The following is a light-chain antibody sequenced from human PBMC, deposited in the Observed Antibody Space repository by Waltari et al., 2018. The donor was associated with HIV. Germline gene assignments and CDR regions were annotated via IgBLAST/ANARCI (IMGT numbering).Light chain of an antibody. V-gene: IGLV1-40*01. CDR1: SSNIGAGFD. Sequence: QSVLTQPPSVSGAPGHGVTISCSGNSSNIGAGFDVHWYQHLPATAPKLLFYCYLTRPSGVPDRFSGAKAGTAASLAINGLQAADEGEYYCQSYDDSLSGWVFGGGTKLTVL. CDR3: QSYDDSLSGWV. J-gene: IGLJ3*02. CDR2: CYL.